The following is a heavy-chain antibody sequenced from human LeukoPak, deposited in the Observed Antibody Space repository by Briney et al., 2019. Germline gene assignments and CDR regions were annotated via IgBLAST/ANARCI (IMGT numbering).Heavy chain of an antibody. D-gene: IGHD3-22*01. CDR3: ARGSGHYDSSGDYISWFDL. CDR1: GGSINYYY. V-gene: IGHV4-59*12. Sequence: SETLSLTCTVSGGSINYYYWMWIRQPPGKGLERIGYIYYSGSTYYNPSLKSRVTISVDTSKNQFSLKLSSVTAADTAVYYCARGSGHYDSSGDYISWFDLWGQGTLVTVSS. J-gene: IGHJ5*02. CDR2: IYYSGST.